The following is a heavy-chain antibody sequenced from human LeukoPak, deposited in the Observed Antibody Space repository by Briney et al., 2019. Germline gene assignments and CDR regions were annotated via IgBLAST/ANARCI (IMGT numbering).Heavy chain of an antibody. CDR2: IYYSGST. V-gene: IGHV4-39*07. D-gene: IGHD5-12*01. CDR1: GGSISSSSYY. J-gene: IGHJ6*02. Sequence: SETLSLTCTVAGGSISSSSYYWGCIRQPPGKGLEWIGSIYYSGSTYYNPSLKSRVTISVDTSKHQFSLKLSSVTAADTAVYYCAREQWLRGYGMDVWGQGTTVTVSS. CDR3: AREQWLRGYGMDV.